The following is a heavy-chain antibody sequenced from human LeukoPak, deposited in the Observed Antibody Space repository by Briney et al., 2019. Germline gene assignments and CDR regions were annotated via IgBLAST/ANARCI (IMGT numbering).Heavy chain of an antibody. D-gene: IGHD5-12*01. J-gene: IGHJ4*02. V-gene: IGHV3-9*01. CDR1: GFTFDDYA. CDR2: ISWNSGSI. CDR3: ANDKGGYRTVLDY. Sequence: PGRSLRLSCAASGFTFDDYAMHWVRQAPGKGLEWVSGISWNSGSIGYADSVKGRFTISRDNAKNSLYLQMNSLRAEDTALYYCANDKGGYRTVLDYWGQGTLVTVSS.